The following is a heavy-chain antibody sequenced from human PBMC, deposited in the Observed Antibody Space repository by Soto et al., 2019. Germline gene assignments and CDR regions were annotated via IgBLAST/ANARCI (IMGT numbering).Heavy chain of an antibody. J-gene: IGHJ4*02. CDR2: ISKDGHDE. Sequence: LRLSCAVSEFTFSTFAMHWVRQAPGKGLEWVAGISKDGHDEFYADSVKGRFTFSRDNSKNTLYLQISSLEPEDTAVYFCATGGILTPGQRGLCDYWGQGTLVTVSS. V-gene: IGHV3-30-3*01. CDR1: EFTFSTFA. D-gene: IGHD3-9*01. CDR3: ATGGILTPGQRGLCDY.